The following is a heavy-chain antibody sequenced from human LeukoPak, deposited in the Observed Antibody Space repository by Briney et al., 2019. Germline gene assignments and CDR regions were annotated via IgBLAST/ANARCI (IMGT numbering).Heavy chain of an antibody. CDR1: GDSVSSNSAA. V-gene: IGHV6-1*01. CDR3: SRGTHWFDS. Sequence: SRTFSLTCAISGDSVSSNSAAWNWIRQSPSRGLEWLGRTYYRSNCYNDYAVSVSSRITVNPDTSKNQFSLQLNSVTPEDTAVYYCSRGTHWFDSWGQGTLVTVCS. J-gene: IGHJ5*01. D-gene: IGHD1-7*01. CDR2: TYYRSNCYN.